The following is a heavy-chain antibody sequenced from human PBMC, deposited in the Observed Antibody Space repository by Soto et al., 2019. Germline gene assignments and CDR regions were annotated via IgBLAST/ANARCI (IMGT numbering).Heavy chain of an antibody. J-gene: IGHJ4*02. D-gene: IGHD1-26*01. Sequence: QVQLVESGGGLVKPGGSLRLSCAASGFTFNDYYMTWFRQAPGKGLEWLSCISTTGSYTNYADSVKGRFTISRDNAENSLYLQMDSLRAEDTAVCYCARIVGARLNDYWGQGTLVTVSS. CDR2: ISTTGSYT. CDR3: ARIVGARLNDY. CDR1: GFTFNDYY. V-gene: IGHV3-11*05.